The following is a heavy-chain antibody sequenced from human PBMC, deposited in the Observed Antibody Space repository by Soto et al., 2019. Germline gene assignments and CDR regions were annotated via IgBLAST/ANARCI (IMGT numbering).Heavy chain of an antibody. J-gene: IGHJ6*02. D-gene: IGHD2-2*01. CDR2: MNPNSGNT. V-gene: IGHV1-8*01. Sequence: QVQLVQSGAEVKKPGASVKVSCKASGYTFTSYDINWVRQATGQGLEWMGWMNPNSGNTGYAQKFQGRVTMTRTTSLTTAYMELSSLRPEDTAVYCCARDMPTRGIDVWGQGTTVTVSS. CDR3: ARDMPTRGIDV. CDR1: GYTFTSYD.